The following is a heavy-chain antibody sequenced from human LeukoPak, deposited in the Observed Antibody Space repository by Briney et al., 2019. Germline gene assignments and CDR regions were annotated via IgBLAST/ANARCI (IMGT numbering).Heavy chain of an antibody. D-gene: IGHD5-12*01. V-gene: IGHV4-38-2*01. CDR1: GYSISSGYY. CDR2: IYHSGST. J-gene: IGHJ5*02. CDR3: ARLTERRVPYSGYERYWFDP. Sequence: SETLSLTCAVSGYSISSGYYWGWIRQPPGKGLEWIGSIYHSGSTYYNPSLKSRVTISVDTSKNQFSLKLSSVTAADTAVYYCARLTERRVPYSGYERYWFDPWGQGTLVTVSS.